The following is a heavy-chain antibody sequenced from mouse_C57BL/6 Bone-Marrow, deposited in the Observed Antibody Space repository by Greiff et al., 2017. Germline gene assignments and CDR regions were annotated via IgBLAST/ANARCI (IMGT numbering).Heavy chain of an antibody. Sequence: EVQVVESGGDLVKPGGSLKLSCAASGFTFSSYGMSWVRQTPDKRLEWVATISSGGSYTYYPDSVKGRFTISRDNAKNTLYLQMSSLKSEDTAMYYCSRQHYLDYWGQGTTLTVSS. J-gene: IGHJ2*01. CDR2: ISSGGSYT. CDR1: GFTFSSYG. CDR3: SRQHYLDY. V-gene: IGHV5-6*01.